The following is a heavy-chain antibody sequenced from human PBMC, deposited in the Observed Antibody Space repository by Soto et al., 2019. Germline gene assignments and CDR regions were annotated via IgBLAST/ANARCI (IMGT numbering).Heavy chain of an antibody. D-gene: IGHD6-6*01. CDR3: ARASSSSSAADY. V-gene: IGHV4-31*03. CDR1: GESISSGRYY. CDR2: IYDSESA. Sequence: QVQLQESGPGLVKASQTLSLICSVSGESISSGRYYWSWIRHHPGKGLEWIGYIYDSESAYYNPSLKGRVTISMDTSKNNFAMKLSSVTAADTAVDYCARASSSSSAADYWGQGTLITVSS. J-gene: IGHJ4*02.